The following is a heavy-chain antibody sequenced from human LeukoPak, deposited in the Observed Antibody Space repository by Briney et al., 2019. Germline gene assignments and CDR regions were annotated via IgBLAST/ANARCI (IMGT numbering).Heavy chain of an antibody. CDR3: ARDAGIVVVPAATPFDY. J-gene: IGHJ4*02. V-gene: IGHV1-69*04. Sequence: SVKVSCKASGGTFSSYAISWVRQAPGQGLEWMGRIIPILGIANYAQKFQGRVTITADKSTNTAYMELSSLRSEDTAVYYCARDAGIVVVPAATPFDYWGQGTLVTVSS. D-gene: IGHD2-2*01. CDR2: IIPILGIA. CDR1: GGTFSSYA.